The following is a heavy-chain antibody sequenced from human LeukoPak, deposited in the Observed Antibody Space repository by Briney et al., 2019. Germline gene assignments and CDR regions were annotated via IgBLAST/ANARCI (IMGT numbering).Heavy chain of an antibody. CDR2: IRYDGSNK. D-gene: IGHD3-22*01. V-gene: IGHV3-30*04. J-gene: IGHJ4*02. Sequence: PGGSLRLSCAASGFIFNNYAMHWVRQAPGKGLEWVAFIRYDGSNKYYADSVKGRFTISRDNSKNTLYLQMNSPRAEDTAVYYCAKGFSGYPSYFDYWGQGTLVTVSS. CDR3: AKGFSGYPSYFDY. CDR1: GFIFNNYA.